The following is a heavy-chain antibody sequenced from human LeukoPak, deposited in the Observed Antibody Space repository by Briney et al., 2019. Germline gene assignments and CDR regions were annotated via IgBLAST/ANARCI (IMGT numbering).Heavy chain of an antibody. V-gene: IGHV1-69*05. J-gene: IGHJ6*03. CDR3: ARSRAGGAARWAYYYYYMDV. Sequence: GASVKVSCKASGGTFSSYAISWVRQAPGQGLEWMGGIIPIFGTANYAQKFQGRVTITTDESTSTAYMELSSLRSEDKAVYYCARSRAGGAARWAYYYYYMDVWGKGTTVTVSS. D-gene: IGHD6-19*01. CDR2: IIPIFGTA. CDR1: GGTFSSYA.